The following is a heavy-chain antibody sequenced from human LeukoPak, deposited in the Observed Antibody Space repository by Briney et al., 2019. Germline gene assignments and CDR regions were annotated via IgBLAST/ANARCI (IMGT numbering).Heavy chain of an antibody. CDR2: IYTSGST. D-gene: IGHD3-16*01. CDR3: ASDLGTSNFGY. CDR1: CRFISIYY. J-gene: IGHJ4*02. Sequence: PCDSLSLIYTLDCRFISIYYGGSIRHPAAKGLEWIGRIYTSGSTNYNPAIKSRVTISGKKSKNQFSLKLSAVTAADSAVDYCASDLGTSNFGYWGQGTLVTVSS. V-gene: IGHV4-59*10.